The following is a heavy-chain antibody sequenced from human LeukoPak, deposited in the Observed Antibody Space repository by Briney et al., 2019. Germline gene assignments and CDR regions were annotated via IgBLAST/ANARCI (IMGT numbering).Heavy chain of an antibody. V-gene: IGHV4-59*01. Sequence: PSETLSLTCTVSGGSISSYYWSWIRQPPGKGLEWIGYIYYSGSTNYNPSLKSRVTISVDTSKNQFSLKLSSVTAADTAVYYCARVGGVIYPFDYWGQGTLVTVSS. D-gene: IGHD3-16*02. CDR2: IYYSGST. J-gene: IGHJ4*02. CDR1: GGSISSYY. CDR3: ARVGGVIYPFDY.